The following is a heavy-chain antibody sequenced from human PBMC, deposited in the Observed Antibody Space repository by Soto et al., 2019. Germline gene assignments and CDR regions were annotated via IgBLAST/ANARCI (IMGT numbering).Heavy chain of an antibody. Sequence: GASVKVSCKASGGTFSSYAISWVRQAPGQGLEWMGGIIPIFGTANYAQKFQGRVTITADESTSTAYMELSSLRSEDTAVYYRARAVQLWLRGAYYYGMDVWGQGTTVTVSS. CDR3: ARAVQLWLRGAYYYGMDV. V-gene: IGHV1-69*13. CDR2: IIPIFGTA. D-gene: IGHD5-18*01. CDR1: GGTFSSYA. J-gene: IGHJ6*02.